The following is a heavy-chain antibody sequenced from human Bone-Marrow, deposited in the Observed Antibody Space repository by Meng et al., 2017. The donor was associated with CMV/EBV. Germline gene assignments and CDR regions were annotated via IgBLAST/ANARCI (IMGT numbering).Heavy chain of an antibody. CDR1: GFTFSSYS. CDR3: ARDHAIFGVVLPFDAFDI. Sequence: GGSLRLSCAASGFTFSSYSMNWVRQAPGKGLEWVSSISSSSSYIYYADSVKGRFTISRDNAKNSLYLQMNSLRAEDTAVYYCARDHAIFGVVLPFDAFDIWGQGTMVTVSS. CDR2: ISSSSSYI. J-gene: IGHJ3*02. V-gene: IGHV3-21*01. D-gene: IGHD3-3*01.